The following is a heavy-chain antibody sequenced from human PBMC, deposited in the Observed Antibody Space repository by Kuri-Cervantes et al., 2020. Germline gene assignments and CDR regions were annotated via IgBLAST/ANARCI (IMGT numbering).Heavy chain of an antibody. CDR1: GFTFSSYS. CDR3: ARDPGSRWLPFDY. CDR2: ISSSSSYI. Sequence: GESLKISCAAPGFTFSSYSMNWVRQAPGKGLEWVSSISSSSSYIYYADSVKGRFTISRDNAMNSLYLQMNSLRDEDTAVYYCARDPGSRWLPFDYWGQGTLVTVSS. J-gene: IGHJ4*02. D-gene: IGHD6-19*01. V-gene: IGHV3-21*01.